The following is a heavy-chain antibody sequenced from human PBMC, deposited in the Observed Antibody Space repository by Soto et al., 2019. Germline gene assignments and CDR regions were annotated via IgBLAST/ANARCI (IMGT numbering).Heavy chain of an antibody. CDR3: ATGNYYYYGMDV. CDR1: GCSLRSSSYY. V-gene: IGHV4-39*01. J-gene: IGHJ6*02. Sequence: SETLSLTCPFSGCSLRSSSYYLGWLRQPPGKGLEWIGSIYYSGSTYYNPSLKSRVTISVDTSKNQFSLKLSSVTAADTAVYYCATGNYYYYGMDVWGQGSTVTSP. CDR2: IYYSGST.